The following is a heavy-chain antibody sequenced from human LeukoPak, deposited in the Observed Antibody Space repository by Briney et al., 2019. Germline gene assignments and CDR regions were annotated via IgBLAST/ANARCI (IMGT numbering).Heavy chain of an antibody. CDR3: AREADAFDI. CDR2: ISGSGGST. V-gene: IGHV3-23*01. Sequence: GGSLRLSCAASGFTVSSNYLSWVRQAPGKGLEWVSAISGSGGSTYYADSVKGRFTISRDNSKNTLYLQMNSLRAEDTAVYYCAREADAFDIWGQGTMVTVSS. J-gene: IGHJ3*02. CDR1: GFTVSSNY.